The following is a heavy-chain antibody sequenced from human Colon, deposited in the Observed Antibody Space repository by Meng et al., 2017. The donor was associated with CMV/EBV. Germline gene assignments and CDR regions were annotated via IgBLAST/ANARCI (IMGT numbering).Heavy chain of an antibody. V-gene: IGHV3-23*01. D-gene: IGHD6-13*01. CDR3: AKQGRAIAAAGTFDY. CDR1: GFTFTSYA. Sequence: WESLRLSCAASGFTFTSYAMHWVRQAPGKGLDWVSYINAGGDSTYYADSVKGRFTISRDKSKNTLYLQMNSLRADDTAIYCCAKQGRAIAAAGTFDYWGQGILVTVSS. CDR2: INAGGDST. J-gene: IGHJ4*02.